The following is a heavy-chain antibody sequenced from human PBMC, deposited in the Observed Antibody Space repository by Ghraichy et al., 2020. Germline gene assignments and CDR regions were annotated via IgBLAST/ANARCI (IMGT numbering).Heavy chain of an antibody. D-gene: IGHD5-18*01. Sequence: SETLSLTCAVYVGSFSGYYWSWIRQPPGKGLEWIWEIHTTGTTNNSPSLKSRLTLLVDTSKNQFSLLLKYVTAADTAVYYCARRRQTWSAEEGDAFDIWSQGTMVTVSS. CDR2: IHTTGTT. V-gene: IGHV4-34*01. CDR1: VGSFSGYY. J-gene: IGHJ3*02. CDR3: ARRRQTWSAEEGDAFDI.